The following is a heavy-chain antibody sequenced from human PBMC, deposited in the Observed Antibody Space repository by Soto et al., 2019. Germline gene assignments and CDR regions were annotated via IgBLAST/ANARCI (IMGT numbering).Heavy chain of an antibody. V-gene: IGHV4-59*06. CDR2: IYYSGFT. Sequence: SETLSLTCTVSGGSISSYYWTWIRQSPGKGLEWIGYIYYSGFTYYNPSLKSRVTISVDTSKNQFSLKLSSVTAADTAVYYCARSVFPWGQGTLVTVSS. CDR3: ARSVFP. CDR1: GGSISSYY. J-gene: IGHJ5*02.